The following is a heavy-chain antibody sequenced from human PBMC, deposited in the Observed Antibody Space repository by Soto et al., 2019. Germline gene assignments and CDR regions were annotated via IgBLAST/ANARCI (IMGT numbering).Heavy chain of an antibody. D-gene: IGHD1-1*01. CDR2: ISYDGSNK. CDR1: GFTFSSYG. V-gene: IGHV3-30*03. Sequence: GGSLRLSCAASGFTFSSYGMHWVRQAPGKGLEWVAVISYDGSNKYYADSVKGRFTISRDNSKNTLYLQMNSLRAEDTAVYYCARETGPVPLFDYWGQGTLVTVSS. CDR3: ARETGPVPLFDY. J-gene: IGHJ4*02.